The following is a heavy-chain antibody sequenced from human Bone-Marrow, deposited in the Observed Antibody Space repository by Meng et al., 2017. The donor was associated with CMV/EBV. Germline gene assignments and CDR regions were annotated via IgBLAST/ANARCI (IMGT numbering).Heavy chain of an antibody. CDR2: ISSSGSTI. J-gene: IGHJ6*02. V-gene: IGHV3-48*03. CDR1: GFTFSSYE. D-gene: IGHD6-13*01. CDR3: ARWESSRWHYYYYYGMDV. Sequence: GESLKISCAASGFTFSSYEMNWVRQAPGKGQEWVSYISSSGSTIYYEDSVNGRFTISRDNAKNALYLQMNSMRAEETADYYSARWESSRWHYYYYYGMDVWGQGTTVTVSS.